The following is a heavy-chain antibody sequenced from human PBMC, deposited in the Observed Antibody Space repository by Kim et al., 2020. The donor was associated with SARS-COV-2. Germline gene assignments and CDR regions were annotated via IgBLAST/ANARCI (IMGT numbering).Heavy chain of an antibody. D-gene: IGHD3-10*01. CDR2: ISGSGSFT. J-gene: IGHJ3*02. CDR1: GFTFSDYY. Sequence: GGSLRLSCAASGFTFSDYYMSWIRLAPGKGLECVSYISGSGSFTNYADSVKGRSTVSRNNAKTSLYLQMNSLRAENTAACYCARDTIYHVSGSYVGAFNIRGKETLDTVSS. V-gene: IGHV3-11*05. CDR3: ARDTIYHVSGSYVGAFNI.